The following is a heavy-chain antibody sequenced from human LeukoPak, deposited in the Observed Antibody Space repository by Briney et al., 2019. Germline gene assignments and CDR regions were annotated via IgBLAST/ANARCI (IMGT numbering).Heavy chain of an antibody. Sequence: GWSLRLSCAASGFTVSSNYMSWVRQAPGKGLEWVSVIYSGGSTYYADSVKGRFTISRDNSKNTLYLQMNSLRAEDTAVYYCASSIAVAGTIYWGQGTLVTVSS. D-gene: IGHD6-19*01. CDR3: ASSIAVAGTIY. V-gene: IGHV3-53*01. CDR2: IYSGGST. CDR1: GFTVSSNY. J-gene: IGHJ4*02.